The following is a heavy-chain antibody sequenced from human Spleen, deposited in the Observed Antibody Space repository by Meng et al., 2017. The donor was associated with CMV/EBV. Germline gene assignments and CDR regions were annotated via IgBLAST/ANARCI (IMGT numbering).Heavy chain of an antibody. CDR1: GDLSTGNHD. CDR3: ARVIRGQLALYAFDI. V-gene: IGHV4-31*02. J-gene: IGHJ3*02. CDR2: IYYSGST. Sequence: GDLSTGNHDWRWIRQHPGKGLEWMGYIYYSGSTYYNPSLKSRVSRSVDTSKNQLSLKLSSVTAADTAVYYCARVIRGQLALYAFDIWGQGTMVTVSS. D-gene: IGHD3-10*01.